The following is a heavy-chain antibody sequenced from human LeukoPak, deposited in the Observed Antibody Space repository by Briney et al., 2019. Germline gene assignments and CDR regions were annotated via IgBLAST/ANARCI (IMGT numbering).Heavy chain of an antibody. CDR1: GFTFSNYW. J-gene: IGHJ3*02. Sequence: GGSLRLSCAASGFTFSNYWMSWVRQAPGKGLEWVAFIRYDGSNKYYADSVKGRFTISRDNSKNTLYLQMNSLRAEDTAVYYCAKKTSTVTTWDAFDIWGQGTMVTVSS. V-gene: IGHV3-30*02. CDR2: IRYDGSNK. CDR3: AKKTSTVTTWDAFDI. D-gene: IGHD4-17*01.